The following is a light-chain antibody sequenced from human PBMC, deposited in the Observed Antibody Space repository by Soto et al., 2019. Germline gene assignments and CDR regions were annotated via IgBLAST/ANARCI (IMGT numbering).Light chain of an antibody. Sequence: EIVLTQSPGTLSLSPGERATLSCRASQSVSSSYLAWYQQKPGQAPRLLIYGASSRATGIADRFSGSGSRTDFTLTISRLEPGDFAVYYCQQYGSSLEAFGQGTRWIS. CDR2: GAS. CDR3: QQYGSSLEA. CDR1: QSVSSSY. J-gene: IGKJ1*01. V-gene: IGKV3-20*01.